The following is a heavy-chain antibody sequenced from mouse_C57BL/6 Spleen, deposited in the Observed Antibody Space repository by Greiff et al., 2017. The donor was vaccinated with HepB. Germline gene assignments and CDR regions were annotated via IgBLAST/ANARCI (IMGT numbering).Heavy chain of an antibody. CDR1: GYTFTSYW. J-gene: IGHJ2*01. D-gene: IGHD6-1*01. CDR3: APSATGYFDY. Sequence: QVHVKQPGAELVKPGASVKLSCKASGYTFTSYWMQWVKQRPGQGLEWIGEIDPSDSYTNYNQKFKGKATLTVDTSSSTAYMQLSSLTSEDSAVYYCAPSATGYFDYWGQGTTLTVSS. V-gene: IGHV1-50*01. CDR2: IDPSDSYT.